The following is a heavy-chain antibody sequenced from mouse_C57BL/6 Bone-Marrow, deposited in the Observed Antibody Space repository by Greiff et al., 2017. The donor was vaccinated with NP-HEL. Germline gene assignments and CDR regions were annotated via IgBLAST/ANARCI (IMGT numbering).Heavy chain of an antibody. CDR1: GFTFSDYY. D-gene: IGHD1-1*01. J-gene: IGHJ3*01. V-gene: IGHV5-12*01. CDR3: ARHRYGSSGGFAY. Sequence: EVKLMESGGGLVQPGGSLKLSCAASGFTFSDYYMYWVRQTPEKRLEWVAYISNGGGSTYYPDTVKGRFTISRDNAKNTLYLQMSRLKSEDTAMYYCARHRYGSSGGFAYWGQGTLVTVSA. CDR2: ISNGGGST.